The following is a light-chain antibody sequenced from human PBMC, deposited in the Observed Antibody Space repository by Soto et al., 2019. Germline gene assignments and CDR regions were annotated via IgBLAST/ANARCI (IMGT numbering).Light chain of an antibody. J-gene: IGKJ1*01. V-gene: IGKV3-20*01. Sequence: ESVLTQSPGTLSLSPGERATLFGGASQSVASPYLAWYQQKPGQAPRLLIYGASSRAAGIPNRFSASGCGTDFTLTISRLEPEDLAVYYCQPYGNSPETFGQGTKVEIK. CDR3: QPYGNSPET. CDR2: GAS. CDR1: QSVASPY.